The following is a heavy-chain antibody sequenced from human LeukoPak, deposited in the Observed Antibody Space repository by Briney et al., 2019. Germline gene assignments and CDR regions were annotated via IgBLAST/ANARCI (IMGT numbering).Heavy chain of an antibody. CDR3: ARYDYGLDD. V-gene: IGHV3-23*01. CDR1: GFAFSTFA. J-gene: IGHJ4*02. CDR2: LTHTGLTT. Sequence: GGSLRLSGAASGFAFSTFAMSWVGQAPGKGLEWVSTLTHTGLTTYYADAVKGRFTISRDNSKNTLYLQMNSLRDEDTAVYFCARYDYGLDDWGQGTLVTVSS. D-gene: IGHD4-17*01.